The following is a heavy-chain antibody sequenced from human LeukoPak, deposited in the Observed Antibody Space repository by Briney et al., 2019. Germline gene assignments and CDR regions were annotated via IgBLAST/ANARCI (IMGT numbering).Heavy chain of an antibody. V-gene: IGHV3-23*01. J-gene: IGHJ4*02. D-gene: IGHD2-2*01. CDR1: GFTFSSYA. Sequence: PPGGSLRLSCAASGFTFSSYAMSWVRQAPGKGLEWVSAISGSGGSTYYADSVKGRFTISRDNSKNTLYLQMNSLRAEDTAVYYCAKHSYSCYAVDYWGQGTLVTVSS. CDR2: ISGSGGST. CDR3: AKHSYSCYAVDY.